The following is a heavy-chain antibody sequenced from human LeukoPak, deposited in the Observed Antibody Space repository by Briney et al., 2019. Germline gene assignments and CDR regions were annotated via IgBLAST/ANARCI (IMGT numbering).Heavy chain of an antibody. Sequence: SETLSLTCTVSGGSISSYYWSWIRQPPGKGLEWIGYIYYSGSTNYNPPLKSRVTISVDTSKNQFSLKLSSVTAADTAVYYCARTYDFWSGPTNWFDPWGQGTLVTVSS. D-gene: IGHD3-3*01. CDR3: ARTYDFWSGPTNWFDP. CDR2: IYYSGST. J-gene: IGHJ5*02. CDR1: GGSISSYY. V-gene: IGHV4-59*01.